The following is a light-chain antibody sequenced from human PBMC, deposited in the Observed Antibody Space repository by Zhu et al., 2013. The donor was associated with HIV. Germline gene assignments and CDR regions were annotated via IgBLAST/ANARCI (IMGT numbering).Light chain of an antibody. CDR1: QSVSGY. J-gene: IGKJ4*01. Sequence: EIVLTQSPGTLSLSPGERATLSCRASQSVSGYLAWYQQKPGQPPRLLIYGASNRATGIPARFSGSGSGTQFTLTIRSLQPDDFATYYCQQYNYYSSFGGGTKVEIK. CDR2: GAS. CDR3: QQYNYYSS. V-gene: IGKV3D-15*01.